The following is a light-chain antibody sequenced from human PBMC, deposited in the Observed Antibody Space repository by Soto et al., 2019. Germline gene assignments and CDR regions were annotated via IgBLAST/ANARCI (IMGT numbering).Light chain of an antibody. CDR1: QSVSSY. V-gene: IGKV3-11*01. J-gene: IGKJ4*01. Sequence: EIVLTQSPATLSLSPGERATLSCRASQSVSSYLAWYQQKPGQAPRLLIYDASNRATGIPARFSGSGSGTDFILTISSLEPEDFAVYYCQQRSNWPPLFGGGTKVEIK. CDR2: DAS. CDR3: QQRSNWPPL.